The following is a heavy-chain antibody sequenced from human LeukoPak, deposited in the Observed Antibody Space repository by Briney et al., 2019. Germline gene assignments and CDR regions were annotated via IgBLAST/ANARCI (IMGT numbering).Heavy chain of an antibody. J-gene: IGHJ6*02. CDR1: GGTFDSYA. CDR3: ARDQGLIDLPPYGLDV. CDR2: IIPILDIT. D-gene: IGHD3-16*01. V-gene: IGHV1-69*04. Sequence: SVKVSCKASGGTFDSYALTWVRQAPGQALEWMGRIIPILDITIYAQKFQGRVTITADKSTSTAYIELSSLSSEDTAVYYCARDQGLIDLPPYGLDVWGQGTTVTVSS.